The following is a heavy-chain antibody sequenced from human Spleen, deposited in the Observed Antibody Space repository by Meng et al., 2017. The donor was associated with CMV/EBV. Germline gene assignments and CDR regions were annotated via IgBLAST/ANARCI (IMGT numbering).Heavy chain of an antibody. Sequence: GSLRLSCAASGFNFSASAIHWVRQATGKGLEWVGRIRNKAKSHATAYAASVQGRFSISRDDSKNTASLQMNSLRSEDTAVYYCARQWDYGYNSLDYWGQGTLVTVSS. V-gene: IGHV3-73*01. CDR2: IRNKAKSHAT. CDR1: GFNFSASA. D-gene: IGHD3-16*01. J-gene: IGHJ4*02. CDR3: ARQWDYGYNSLDY.